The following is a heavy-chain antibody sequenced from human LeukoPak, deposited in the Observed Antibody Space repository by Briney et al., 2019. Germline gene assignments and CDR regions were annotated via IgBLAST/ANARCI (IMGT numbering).Heavy chain of an antibody. Sequence: SVKVSCKASGGTLSSYAISWVRQAPGQGLEWMGGIIPIFGTANYAQKFQGRVTITTDESTSTAYMELSSLRSEDTAVYYCARDFGYYDSSGYYLYRGYYYMDVWGKGTTVTVSS. D-gene: IGHD3-22*01. J-gene: IGHJ6*03. CDR1: GGTLSSYA. CDR3: ARDFGYYDSSGYYLYRGYYYMDV. V-gene: IGHV1-69*05. CDR2: IIPIFGTA.